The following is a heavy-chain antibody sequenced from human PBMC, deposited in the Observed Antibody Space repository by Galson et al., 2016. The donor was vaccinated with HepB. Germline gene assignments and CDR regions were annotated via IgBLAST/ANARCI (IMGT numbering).Heavy chain of an antibody. D-gene: IGHD3-10*01. V-gene: IGHV4-59*06. J-gene: IGHJ4*02. CDR1: GGSIISYY. CDR2: IYHSGST. CDR3: ARDRSSGSGNFGY. Sequence: ETLSLTCTVSGGSIISYYWSWIRQSPGKGLEWIGYIYHSGSTYYNPSLKSRVSISVDTSKNQSSLRLSSVTAADTAVYYCARDRSSGSGNFGYWGQGTLVTVSS.